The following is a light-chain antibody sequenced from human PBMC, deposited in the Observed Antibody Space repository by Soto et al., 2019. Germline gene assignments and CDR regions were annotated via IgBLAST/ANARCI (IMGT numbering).Light chain of an antibody. Sequence: EIVLTQSPATLSLSPGERATLSCRASQSVSSYLAWYQQKPGQAPRLLIYDASNRTTGIPARFSGSGSGTDYTLPISSLEAEEFAVYYCQQRSNWPLTFGGGTKVEIK. V-gene: IGKV3-11*01. CDR2: DAS. J-gene: IGKJ4*01. CDR3: QQRSNWPLT. CDR1: QSVSSY.